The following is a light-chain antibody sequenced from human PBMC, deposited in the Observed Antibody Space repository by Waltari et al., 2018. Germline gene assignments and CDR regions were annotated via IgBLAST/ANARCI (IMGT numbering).Light chain of an antibody. CDR3: SSYTSSRTLV. J-gene: IGLJ2*01. Sequence: QSALTQPASVSGSPGQSITISCTGTSSDVGGYNFVSWYQQHPGKVPKLVISDVSKRPSGCSNRVAAAKSDNTSSLTISGLQAEDEADYYCSSYTSSRTLVFGGGTKLTVL. V-gene: IGLV2-14*03. CDR1: SSDVGGYNF. CDR2: DVS.